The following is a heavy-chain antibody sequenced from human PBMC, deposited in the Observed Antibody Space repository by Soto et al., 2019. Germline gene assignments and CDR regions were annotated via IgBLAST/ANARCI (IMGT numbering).Heavy chain of an antibody. J-gene: IGHJ6*02. CDR1: GYTFTSYY. D-gene: IGHD2-15*01. V-gene: IGHV1-46*01. CDR2: INPSGGST. Sequence: ASVKVSCKASGYTFTSYYMHWVRQAPGQGLEWMGIINPSGGSTSYAQKFQVRVTMTRGTXAITVYMGLSSLRSEDTAVYYCARDGDIVVVVAATWLLRPNYYGMDVWGQGTTVTVSS. CDR3: ARDGDIVVVVAATWLLRPNYYGMDV.